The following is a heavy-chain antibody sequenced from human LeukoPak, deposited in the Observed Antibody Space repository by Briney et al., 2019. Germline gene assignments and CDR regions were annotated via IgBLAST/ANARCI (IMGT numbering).Heavy chain of an antibody. CDR1: GGSISSYY. CDR2: IYYSGST. Sequence: TSQTLSLTCTVSGGSISSYYWSWIRQPPGKGLEWIGYIYYSGSTNYNPSLKSRVTISVDTSKNRFSLKLSSVTAADTAVYYCARGYDGVKFDYWGQGTLVTVSS. J-gene: IGHJ4*02. D-gene: IGHD5-12*01. V-gene: IGHV4-59*08. CDR3: ARGYDGVKFDY.